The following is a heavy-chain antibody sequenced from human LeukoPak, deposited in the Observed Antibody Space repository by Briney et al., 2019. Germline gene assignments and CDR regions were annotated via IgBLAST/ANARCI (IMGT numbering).Heavy chain of an antibody. CDR1: GFTFSSYN. V-gene: IGHV3-48*01. J-gene: IGHJ4*02. CDR3: ARDNGYCSGGSCAPVPFDY. CDR2: ISSSTSTI. Sequence: PGGSLRLSCAASGFTFSSYNMNWVRQAPGKGLEWVSYISSSTSTIYYADSVKGRFTISRDNAKNSLYLQMHSLRAEDTAVYYCARDNGYCSGGSCAPVPFDYWGQETLVTVSS. D-gene: IGHD2-15*01.